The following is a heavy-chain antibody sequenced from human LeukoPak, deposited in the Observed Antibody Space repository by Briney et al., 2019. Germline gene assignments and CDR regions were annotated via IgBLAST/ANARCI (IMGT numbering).Heavy chain of an antibody. Sequence: ETMSPASTLYGKAVSNKHFYMAWIRESPEKNLEWIGTVFYSGTTYYSPSLESRVTISVDTSMTQFSLKLTSVTAADTAVYYCASERWSRRSYFDYWGQGMLVTVSS. V-gene: IGHV4-39*07. D-gene: IGHD5-24*01. CDR2: VFYSGTT. J-gene: IGHJ4*02. CDR3: ASERWSRRSYFDY. CDR1: GKAVSNKHFY.